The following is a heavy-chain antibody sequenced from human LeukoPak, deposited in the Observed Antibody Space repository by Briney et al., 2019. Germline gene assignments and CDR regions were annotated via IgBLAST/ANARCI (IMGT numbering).Heavy chain of an antibody. D-gene: IGHD6-19*01. Sequence: PGGSLRLSCAASGFTFSSYAMSWVRQAPGKGLEWVSAISGSGGSTYYADSVKGRFTISRDNSKNTLYLQMNSLRAEDTAVYYCAKTGPVAGLSWDAGFDYWGQGTLVTVSS. CDR1: GFTFSSYA. CDR2: ISGSGGST. J-gene: IGHJ4*02. CDR3: AKTGPVAGLSWDAGFDY. V-gene: IGHV3-23*01.